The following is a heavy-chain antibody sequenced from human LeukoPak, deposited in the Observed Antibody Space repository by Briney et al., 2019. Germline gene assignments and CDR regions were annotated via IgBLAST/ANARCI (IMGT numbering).Heavy chain of an antibody. V-gene: IGHV3-30*03. CDR1: GFTFSSYG. CDR3: ARAGYDILTGYSYYFDY. Sequence: PGGSLRLSCAASGFTFSSYGMHWVRQAPGKGLEWVAVISYDGSNKYYADSVKGRFTISRDNSKNTLYLQMNSLRAEDTAVYYCARAGYDILTGYSYYFDYWGQGTLVTVSS. J-gene: IGHJ4*02. CDR2: ISYDGSNK. D-gene: IGHD3-9*01.